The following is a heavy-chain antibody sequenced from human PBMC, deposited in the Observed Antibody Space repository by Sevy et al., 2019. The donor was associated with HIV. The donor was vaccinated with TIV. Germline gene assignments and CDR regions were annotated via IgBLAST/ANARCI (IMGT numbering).Heavy chain of an antibody. CDR2: INTNNGNA. CDR3: ARDRGYCSGGSCYIQQ. Sequence: GSVKVSCRASGYTFTSNGIAWVRQAPGQGLEWMGWINTNNGNANYAQKYQGRVTMTTDTSTSTGYMELRSLRSDDTAMYYCARDRGYCSGGSCYIQQWGQGTLVTVSS. J-gene: IGHJ1*01. CDR1: GYTFTSNG. D-gene: IGHD2-15*01. V-gene: IGHV1-18*01.